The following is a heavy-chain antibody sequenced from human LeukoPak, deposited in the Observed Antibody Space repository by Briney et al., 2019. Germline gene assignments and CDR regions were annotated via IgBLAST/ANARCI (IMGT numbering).Heavy chain of an antibody. V-gene: IGHV4-4*09. CDR1: GGSISSYY. CDR2: IYTSGST. J-gene: IGHJ6*03. D-gene: IGHD6-6*01. Sequence: SETLSLTCTVSGGSISSYYWSWIRQPPGKGLEWIGYIYTSGSTNYNPSLKSRVTISVDTSKNQFSLKLSSVTAADTAVYYRARIEYPDYYYYYMDVWGKGTTVTVSS. CDR3: ARIEYPDYYYYYMDV.